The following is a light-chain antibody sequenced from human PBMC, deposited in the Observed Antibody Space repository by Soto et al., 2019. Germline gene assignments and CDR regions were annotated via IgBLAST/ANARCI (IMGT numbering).Light chain of an antibody. V-gene: IGLV1-44*01. Sequence: QSVLTQPPSASGTPGQRVTISCSGSNSNIGSNTVNWYQQFPGAAPKLLVYSSNLRPSGVPDRFSGSKSGTSASLAISGLQSEDESDYYCAAWDDSLNGWVFGGGTKLTVL. CDR1: NSNIGSNT. CDR2: SSN. CDR3: AAWDDSLNGWV. J-gene: IGLJ3*02.